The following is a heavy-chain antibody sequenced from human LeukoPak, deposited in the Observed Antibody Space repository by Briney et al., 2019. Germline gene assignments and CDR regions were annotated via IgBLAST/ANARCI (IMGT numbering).Heavy chain of an antibody. J-gene: IGHJ6*03. V-gene: IGHV1-69*01. CDR1: GGTFSSYA. CDR3: ARVGGWGRGSRLGLYYYYSMDV. D-gene: IGHD1-26*01. Sequence: SVKVSCKASGGTFSSYAISLVRQAPGQGLEWMGGIIPIFGTANYAQKFQGRVTITADESTSTAYMELSSLRSEDTAVYYCARVGGWGRGSRLGLYYYYSMDVWGKGTTVTVSS. CDR2: IIPIFGTA.